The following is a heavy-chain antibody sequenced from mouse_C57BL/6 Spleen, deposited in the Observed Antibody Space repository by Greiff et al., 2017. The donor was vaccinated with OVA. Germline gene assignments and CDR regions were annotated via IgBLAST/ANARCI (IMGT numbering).Heavy chain of an antibody. Sequence: EVQGVESGGGLVQPGGSMKLSCVASGFTFSNYWMNWVRQSPEKGLEWVAQIRLKSDNYATHYAESVKGRFTISRDDSKSSVYLQMNNLRAEDTGIYYCTGRGYGSSYGFAYWGQGTLVTVSA. CDR3: TGRGYGSSYGFAY. CDR2: IRLKSDNYAT. CDR1: GFTFSNYW. J-gene: IGHJ3*01. V-gene: IGHV6-3*01. D-gene: IGHD1-1*01.